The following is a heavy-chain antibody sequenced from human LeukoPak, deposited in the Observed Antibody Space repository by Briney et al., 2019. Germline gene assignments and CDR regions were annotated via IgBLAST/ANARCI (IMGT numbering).Heavy chain of an antibody. CDR3: AGRYSAYFDS. J-gene: IGHJ4*02. CDR1: GGSISNYY. V-gene: IGHV4-59*08. CDR2: IYYSGST. Sequence: SETLSLTCTVSGGSISNYYRSWIRQPPGKGLEWIGYIYYSGSTKYNPSLKSRVTISVDMSKNQFSLNLISVTAADTAVYYCAGRYSAYFDSWGQGTLVTVSS. D-gene: IGHD1-26*01.